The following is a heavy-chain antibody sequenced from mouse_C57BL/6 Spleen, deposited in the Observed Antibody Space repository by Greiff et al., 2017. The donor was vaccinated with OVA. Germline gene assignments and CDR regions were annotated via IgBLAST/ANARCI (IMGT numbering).Heavy chain of an antibody. Sequence: QVQLQQSGPELVKPGASVKISCKASGYAFSSSWMNWVKQRPGKGLEWIGRIYPGDGDTNYNGKFKGKATLTADKSSSTAYMQLSSLTSEDSAVYFCARDGNYKDYAMDYWGQGTSVTVSS. CDR2: IYPGDGDT. V-gene: IGHV1-82*01. CDR1: GYAFSSSW. J-gene: IGHJ4*01. D-gene: IGHD2-1*01. CDR3: ARDGNYKDYAMDY.